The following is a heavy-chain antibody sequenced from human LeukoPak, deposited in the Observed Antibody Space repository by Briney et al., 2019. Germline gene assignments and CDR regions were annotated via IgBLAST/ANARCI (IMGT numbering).Heavy chain of an antibody. CDR3: ARHPGVVATTDPDY. J-gene: IGHJ4*02. CDR1: GGSIRNYY. CDR2: MYYSGNT. V-gene: IGHV4-59*08. Sequence: SETLSLTCTVSGGSIRNYYWSWIRQPPGKGLEWIGYMYYSGNTNYNPSLKSRVTISVDTSKNQFSLKLSSVTAADTAVYYCARHPGVVATTDPDYWGQGTLVTVSS. D-gene: IGHD5-12*01.